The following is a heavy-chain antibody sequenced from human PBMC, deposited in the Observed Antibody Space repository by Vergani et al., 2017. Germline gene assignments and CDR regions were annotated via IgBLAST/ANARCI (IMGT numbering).Heavy chain of an antibody. V-gene: IGHV1-69*13. Sequence: QVQLVQSGAEVKKPGSSIKVSCKASGGTFGTCGITWVRQAPGQGLEWIGRIIPMFGTTNYAQKFQGRVTIIADKSTSTSYMELSRLKSEDTAKYYCARDSYGSGYYYGMDVWAQGTTVTVSS. CDR3: ARDSYGSGYYYGMDV. D-gene: IGHD3-10*01. CDR1: GGTFGTCG. J-gene: IGHJ6*02. CDR2: IIPMFGTT.